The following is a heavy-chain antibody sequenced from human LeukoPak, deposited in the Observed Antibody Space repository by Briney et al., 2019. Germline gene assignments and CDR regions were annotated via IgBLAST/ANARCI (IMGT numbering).Heavy chain of an antibody. CDR2: LNSDGSST. CDR3: ARVGTRYCSGGSCYSHYYYYYYMDV. Sequence: PGGSLRLSCAASGFSFCNYWMNWVRQAPGKGLVWVSRLNSDGSSTSYADSVKGRFTISRDNAKNSLYLQMNSLRAEDTAVYYCARVGTRYCSGGSCYSHYYYYYYMDVWGKGTTVTISS. D-gene: IGHD2-15*01. V-gene: IGHV3-74*01. J-gene: IGHJ6*03. CDR1: GFSFCNYW.